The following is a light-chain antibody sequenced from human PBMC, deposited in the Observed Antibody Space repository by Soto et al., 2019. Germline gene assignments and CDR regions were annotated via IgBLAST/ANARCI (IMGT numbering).Light chain of an antibody. J-gene: IGKJ3*01. CDR1: QSVSSPY. CDR3: QQYGSSPFT. V-gene: IGKV3-20*01. Sequence: EVVLTQSPVTLSLSPGERATLSCRASQSVSSPYLAWYQQKPGQPPRLLIYGASSRATDIPDRFIGSGSGTEFPLTIGRLAPEDFPMYYCQQYGSSPFTFGPGTKVDI. CDR2: GAS.